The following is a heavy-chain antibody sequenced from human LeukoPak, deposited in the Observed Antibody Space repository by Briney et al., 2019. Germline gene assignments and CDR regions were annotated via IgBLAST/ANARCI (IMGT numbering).Heavy chain of an antibody. CDR1: GFTFSSYG. J-gene: IGHJ5*02. CDR2: IRYDGSNK. Sequence: PGESLRLSCAATGFTFSSYGMHWVRQAPGKGLEWVAFIRYDGSNKYYADSVKGRFTISRDNSKNTLYLQMNSLRAEDTAVYYCAKDLWPYCSCTSCYGLDPWGQGTLVTVSS. V-gene: IGHV3-30*02. D-gene: IGHD2-2*01. CDR3: AKDLWPYCSCTSCYGLDP.